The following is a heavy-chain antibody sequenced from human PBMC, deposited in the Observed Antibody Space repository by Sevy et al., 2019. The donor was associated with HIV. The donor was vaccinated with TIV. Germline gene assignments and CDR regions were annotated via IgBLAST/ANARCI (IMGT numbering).Heavy chain of an antibody. J-gene: IGHJ6*02. V-gene: IGHV4-34*01. D-gene: IGHD1-26*01. CDR2: INHSGST. CDR1: GGSFSGYY. CDR3: ARVCGRGSGGSLGRYYYGMDA. Sequence: SETLSLTCAVYGGSFSGYYWSWIRQPPGKGLEWIGEINHSGSTNYNPSLKSRVTISVDTSKNQFSLKLSSVTAADTAVYYGARVCGRGSGGSLGRYYYGMDAWGQGTTVTVSS.